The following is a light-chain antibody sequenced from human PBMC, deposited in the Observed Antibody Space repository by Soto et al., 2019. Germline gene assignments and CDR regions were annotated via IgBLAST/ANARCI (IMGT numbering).Light chain of an antibody. CDR2: GAS. V-gene: IGKV3-20*01. CDR3: QEYRISARH. J-gene: IGKJ1*01. CDR1: QSVSSSY. Sequence: VGTESPCTLSLSPGERATLSCRASQSVSSSYLAWYQQKPGQAPGLLIYGASSSATGIPARFSGSGSGTGFPSTISRLGPEDFSVYYCQEYRISARHFGQGTKVDIK.